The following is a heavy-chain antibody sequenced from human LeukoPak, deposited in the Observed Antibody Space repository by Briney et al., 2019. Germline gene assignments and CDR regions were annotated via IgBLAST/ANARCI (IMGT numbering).Heavy chain of an antibody. CDR1: GFTFSNAW. V-gene: IGHV3-15*01. CDR3: TTDRRDYTSGWYIWFDP. D-gene: IGHD6-19*01. Sequence: GGSLRLSCAASGFTFSNAWMSWVRQAPGKGLEWVGRIKSKTDGGTIDYAAPVKGRFTISRDDSKNTLYLQMNSLKTEDTAVYYCTTDRRDYTSGWYIWFDPWGQGTLVTVSS. J-gene: IGHJ5*02. CDR2: IKSKTDGGTI.